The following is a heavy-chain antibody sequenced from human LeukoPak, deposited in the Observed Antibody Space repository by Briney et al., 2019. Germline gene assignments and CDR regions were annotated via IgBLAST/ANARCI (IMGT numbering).Heavy chain of an antibody. CDR1: GGSITRSSYY. V-gene: IGHV4-61*01. CDR3: ARGTDADTALN. Sequence: SETLSLTCTVSGGSITRSSYYWSWIRQPPGKGLEWIGYIYYSGSANYNPSLKSRVTISVDTSKNQFSLKLSSVTAADTAVYYCARGTDADTALNWGQGTLVTVSS. D-gene: IGHD5-18*01. J-gene: IGHJ4*02. CDR2: IYYSGSA.